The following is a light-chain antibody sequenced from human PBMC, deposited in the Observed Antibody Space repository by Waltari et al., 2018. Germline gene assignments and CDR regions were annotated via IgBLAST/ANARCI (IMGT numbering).Light chain of an antibody. CDR1: QTVGSTY. CDR3: QQYGSSPRT. V-gene: IGKV3-20*01. CDR2: AAS. J-gene: IGKJ2*01. Sequence: ETVLPRSPGTLSLSPGDSANLSCRAIQTVGSTYLAWYQQKPGQAPRLLIYAASVRATGIPDRFSGSGSGTDFTLTITRLEPEDFAVYYCQQYGSSPRTFGQGTKVEIK.